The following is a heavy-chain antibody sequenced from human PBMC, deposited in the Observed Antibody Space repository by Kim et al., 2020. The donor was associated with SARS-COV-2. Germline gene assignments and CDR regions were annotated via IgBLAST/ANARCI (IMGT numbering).Heavy chain of an antibody. J-gene: IGHJ3*02. Sequence: YADSVKGRFTISRDNAKNSLYLQMNSLRAEDTAVYYCARAEWRWANAFDIWGQGTMVTVSS. V-gene: IGHV3-11*01. CDR3: ARAEWRWANAFDI. D-gene: IGHD3-3*01.